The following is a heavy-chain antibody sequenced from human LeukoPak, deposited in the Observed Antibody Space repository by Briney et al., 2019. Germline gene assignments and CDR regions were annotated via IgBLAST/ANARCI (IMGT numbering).Heavy chain of an antibody. CDR1: GFAFSTYA. J-gene: IGHJ4*02. V-gene: IGHV3-23*01. Sequence: GGSLRLSCAASGFAFSTYAMSWVRQAPGKGLEWVSAISNGGGSTYYGDSVKGRFTISRDNSKNTLDLQMNSLRTEDTAIYYCAKRSLSYDSSGHLHYFDYWGQGTLVTVSP. D-gene: IGHD3-22*01. CDR2: ISNGGGST. CDR3: AKRSLSYDSSGHLHYFDY.